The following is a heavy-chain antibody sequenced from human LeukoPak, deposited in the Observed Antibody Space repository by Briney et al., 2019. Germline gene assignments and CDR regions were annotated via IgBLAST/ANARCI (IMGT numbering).Heavy chain of an antibody. V-gene: IGHV3-30*04. CDR2: ISYDGSNK. CDR3: ARDKNEGGVVVVAAALDY. J-gene: IGHJ4*02. D-gene: IGHD2-15*01. Sequence: PGGSLRLSCAASGFTFSSYAMHWVRQALGKGLEWVAVISYDGSNKYYADSVKGRFTISRDNSKNTLYLQMNSLRAEDTAVYYCARDKNEGGVVVVAAALDYWGQGTLVTVSS. CDR1: GFTFSSYA.